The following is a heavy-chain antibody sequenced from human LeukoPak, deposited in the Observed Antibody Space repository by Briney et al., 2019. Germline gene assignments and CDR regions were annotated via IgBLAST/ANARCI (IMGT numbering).Heavy chain of an antibody. Sequence: SETLSLTCAVSGGSISSSNWWSWVRQPPGKGLEWIGEIYHSGSTNYNPSLKSRVTISVDKSKNQFSLKLSSVTAADTAVYYCARVGGWTGYYGMDVWGQGTTVTASS. D-gene: IGHD3/OR15-3a*01. V-gene: IGHV4-4*02. CDR1: GGSISSSNW. J-gene: IGHJ6*02. CDR2: IYHSGST. CDR3: ARVGGWTGYYGMDV.